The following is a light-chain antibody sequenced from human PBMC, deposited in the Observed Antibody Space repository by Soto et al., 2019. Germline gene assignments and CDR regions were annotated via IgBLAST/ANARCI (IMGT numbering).Light chain of an antibody. CDR1: SSNIGDNY. CDR2: DNS. J-gene: IGLJ3*02. Sequence: QSVLTQPPSVSAAPGQKVTISCSGSSSNIGDNYVSWYQQLPGTAPKLLIYDNSKRPSGIPDRFSGSKSGTSATLGITGLQTGDEADYYCGTWDTGLNSWVFGGGNKLTVL. V-gene: IGLV1-51*01. CDR3: GTWDTGLNSWV.